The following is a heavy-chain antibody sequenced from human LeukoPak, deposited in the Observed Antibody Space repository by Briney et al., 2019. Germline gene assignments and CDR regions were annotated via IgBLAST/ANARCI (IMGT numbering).Heavy chain of an antibody. CDR2: ISYGGTYK. CDR1: GFTFSDYA. CDR3: ARNKAITAFFGMDV. Sequence: PGGSLRLSCAASGFTFSDYAMHWVRQAPGKGLEWGAVISYGGTYKHHADSLKGRFTISRDNSRDTLYLQINSLRPEDTALYYCARNKAITAFFGMDVWGQGTTVIVSS. J-gene: IGHJ6*02. D-gene: IGHD2/OR15-2a*01. V-gene: IGHV3-30*03.